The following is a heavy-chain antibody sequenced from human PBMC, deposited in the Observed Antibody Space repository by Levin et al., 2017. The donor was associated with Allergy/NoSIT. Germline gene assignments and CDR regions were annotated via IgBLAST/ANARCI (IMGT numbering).Heavy chain of an antibody. CDR2: ISSSGSTI. CDR1: GFTFSDYY. V-gene: IGHV3-11*01. J-gene: IGHJ6*02. D-gene: IGHD3-10*01. Sequence: AGGSLRLSCAASGFTFSDYYMSWIRQAPGKGLEWVSYISSSGSTIYYADSVKGRFTISRDNAKNSLYLQMNSLRAEDTAVYYCARDLPYYGSGPHDYYYYYGMDVWGQGTTVTVSS. CDR3: ARDLPYYGSGPHDYYYYYGMDV.